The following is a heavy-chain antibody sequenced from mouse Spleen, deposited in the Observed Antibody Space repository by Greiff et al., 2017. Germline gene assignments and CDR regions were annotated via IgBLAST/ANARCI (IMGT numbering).Heavy chain of an antibody. D-gene: IGHD2-4*01. J-gene: IGHJ4*01. Sequence: EVQLQQSGPELVKPGASVKISCKASGYTFTDYYMNWVKQSHGKSLEWIGDINPNNGGTSYNQKFKGKATLTVDKSSSTAYMELRSLTSEDSAVYYCARGGRLRDYAMDYWGQGTSVTVSS. CDR1: GYTFTDYY. CDR3: ARGGRLRDYAMDY. V-gene: IGHV1-26*01. CDR2: INPNNGGT.